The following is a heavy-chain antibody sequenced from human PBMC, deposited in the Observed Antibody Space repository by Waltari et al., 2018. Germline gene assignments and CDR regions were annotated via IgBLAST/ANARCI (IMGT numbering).Heavy chain of an antibody. D-gene: IGHD3-10*01. V-gene: IGHV3-9*01. CDR1: GFTFDDYA. J-gene: IGHJ3*02. CDR3: AKDNAYYYGSGSYSLTEGAFDI. CDR2: ISWNSGSI. Sequence: EVQLVESGGGLVQPGRSLRLSCAASGFTFDDYAMHWVRQAPGMGLAWVSGISWNSGSIGYADSVKGRFTISRDNAKNSLYLQMNSLRAEDTALYYCAKDNAYYYGSGSYSLTEGAFDIWGQGTMVTVSS.